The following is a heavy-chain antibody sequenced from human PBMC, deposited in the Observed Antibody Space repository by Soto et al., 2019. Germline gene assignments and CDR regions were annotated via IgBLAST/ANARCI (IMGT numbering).Heavy chain of an antibody. V-gene: IGHV3-33*01. Sequence: QVQLVESGGGVVQPGRSLRLSCAASGFTFSSYGMHWVRQAPGKGLEWVSVIWYDGSNKYYADSVKGRFTISRDNSKNPLYLQMTSLRAEDTAVYYCARERRVRGYFDLWGRGTLVTVSS. J-gene: IGHJ2*01. CDR2: IWYDGSNK. CDR3: ARERRVRGYFDL. CDR1: GFTFSSYG.